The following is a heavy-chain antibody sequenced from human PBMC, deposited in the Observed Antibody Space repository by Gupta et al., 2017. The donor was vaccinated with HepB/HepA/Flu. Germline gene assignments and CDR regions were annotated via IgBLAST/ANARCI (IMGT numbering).Heavy chain of an antibody. Sequence: QLQLQESGPGLVKPSETLSLTCAVSGGSISSSPYYWGWIRQPPGKGLEWIANIDHSWTTYYTPSLKSRLTMSVDLSQNQFSLKLTSVTAADTAVYYCARMRSCSSASCPATYYYYYYMDVWGKGTTVTVSS. D-gene: IGHD2-2*01. V-gene: IGHV4-39*01. CDR1: GGSISSSPYY. CDR3: ARMRSCSSASCPATYYYYYYMDV. CDR2: IDHSWTT. J-gene: IGHJ6*03.